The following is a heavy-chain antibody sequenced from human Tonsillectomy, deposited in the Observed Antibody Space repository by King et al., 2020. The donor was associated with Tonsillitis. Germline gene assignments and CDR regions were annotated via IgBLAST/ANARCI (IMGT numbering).Heavy chain of an antibody. CDR1: DGSISSRNYC. D-gene: IGHD6-19*01. Sequence: QLQESGPGLVKPSETLSLTCLVSDGSISSRNYCWAWIRQSPGKGLEWIGSIYYSGTTYYNPSLESRVTISVVTSRHQFSLKLSSVTAEDTAVYFCARHSSGWYALEYWGQGILVTVSS. CDR3: ARHSSGWYALEY. V-gene: IGHV4-39*01. J-gene: IGHJ4*02. CDR2: IYYSGTT.